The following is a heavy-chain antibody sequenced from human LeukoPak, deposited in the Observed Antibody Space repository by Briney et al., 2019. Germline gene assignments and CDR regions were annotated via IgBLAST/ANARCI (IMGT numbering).Heavy chain of an antibody. CDR3: AKILSLVSSFWYGMDV. CDR1: GFTFSTYA. D-gene: IGHD3-3*01. J-gene: IGHJ6*02. Sequence: GGSLRLSWAAAGFTFSTYAMSWVRRAPGKGLEWVSGISDGGTGTYYADSVKGRFTISRDNSKNMVYLQMNSLRAEDTAVYYCAKILSLVSSFWYGMDVWGQGTTVTVSS. CDR2: ISDGGTGT. V-gene: IGHV3-23*01.